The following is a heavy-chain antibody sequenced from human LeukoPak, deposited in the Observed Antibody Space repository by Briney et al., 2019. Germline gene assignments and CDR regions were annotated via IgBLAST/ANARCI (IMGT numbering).Heavy chain of an antibody. CDR1: GGSFSGYY. CDR2: INHSGST. Sequence: PSETLSLTCAVYGGSFSGYYWSWIRQPPGKGLEWIGEINHSGSTDYNPSFKSRVTISVDTSKNQFSLKLNSVTAADTAVYYCARRDSCSSTSCYARGYYYYGMDVWGKGTTVTVSS. CDR3: ARRDSCSSTSCYARGYYYYGMDV. V-gene: IGHV4-34*01. J-gene: IGHJ6*04. D-gene: IGHD2-2*01.